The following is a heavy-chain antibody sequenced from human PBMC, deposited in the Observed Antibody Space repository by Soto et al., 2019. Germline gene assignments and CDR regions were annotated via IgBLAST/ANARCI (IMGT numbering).Heavy chain of an antibody. D-gene: IGHD3-3*01. CDR2: IYHSGST. Sequence: SETLSLTCAVSCGSISSGGYSWSWIRQPPGKGLEWIGYIYHSGSTYYNPSLKSRVTISVDRSKNQFSLKLSSVTAADTAVYYCARVNYDFWSGFYYGMDVWGQGTTVTVSS. J-gene: IGHJ6*02. CDR3: ARVNYDFWSGFYYGMDV. CDR1: CGSISSGGYS. V-gene: IGHV4-30-2*01.